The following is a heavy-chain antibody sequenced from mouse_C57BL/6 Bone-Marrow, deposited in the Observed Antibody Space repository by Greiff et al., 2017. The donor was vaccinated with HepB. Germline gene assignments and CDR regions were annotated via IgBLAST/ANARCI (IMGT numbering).Heavy chain of an antibody. CDR2: ISNGGGST. CDR3: ARHKRDYLFAY. Sequence: EVQVVESGGGLVQPGGSLKLSCAASGFTFSDYYMYWVRQTPEKRLEWVAYISNGGGSTYYPDTVKGRFTISRDNAKNTLYLQMSRLKSEDTAMYYCARHKRDYLFAYWGQGTLVTVSA. V-gene: IGHV5-12*01. CDR1: GFTFSDYY. D-gene: IGHD2-4*01. J-gene: IGHJ3*01.